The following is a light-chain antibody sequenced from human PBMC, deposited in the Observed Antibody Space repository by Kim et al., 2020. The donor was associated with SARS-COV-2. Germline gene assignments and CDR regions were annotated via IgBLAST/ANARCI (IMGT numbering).Light chain of an antibody. CDR3: QQRSNWPPYT. Sequence: LSPGERAALSCRASQSVSSYLAWYQQKPGQAPRLLIYDASNRATGIPARFSGSGSGTDFTLTISSLEPEDFAVYYCQQRSNWPPYTFGQGTKLEI. CDR2: DAS. J-gene: IGKJ2*01. V-gene: IGKV3-11*01. CDR1: QSVSSY.